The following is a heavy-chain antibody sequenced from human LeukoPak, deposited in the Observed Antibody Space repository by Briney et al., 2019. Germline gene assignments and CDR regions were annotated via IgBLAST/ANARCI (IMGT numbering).Heavy chain of an antibody. D-gene: IGHD1-26*01. CDR3: VKDFYSGSYFDAFDI. CDR2: ISGSGGST. CDR1: GFTFSSYA. V-gene: IGHV3-23*01. Sequence: GGSLRLSCAASGFTFSSYAMSWVRQAPGKGLEWVSAISGSGGSTYYADSVKGRFTISRDNSKNTLYLQMNSLRAEDTAVYYCVKDFYSGSYFDAFDIWGQGTMVTVSS. J-gene: IGHJ3*02.